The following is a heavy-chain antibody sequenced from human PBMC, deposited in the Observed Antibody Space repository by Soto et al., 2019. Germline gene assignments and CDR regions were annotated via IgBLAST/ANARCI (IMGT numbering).Heavy chain of an antibody. J-gene: IGHJ6*02. D-gene: IGHD5-12*01. CDR1: GYTFTSYY. CDR2: INPSGGST. CDR3: AREYSGYEPAYYYYGMDV. Sequence: ASVKVSCKASGYTFTSYYMHWVRQAPGQGLEWMGLINPSGGSTSYAQKFQGRVTMTRDTSTSTVYMELSSLRSEDTAVYYCAREYSGYEPAYYYYGMDVSGQGTTVTVSS. V-gene: IGHV1-46*01.